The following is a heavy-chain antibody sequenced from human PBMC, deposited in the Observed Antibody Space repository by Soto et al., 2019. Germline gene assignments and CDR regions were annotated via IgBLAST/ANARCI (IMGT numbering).Heavy chain of an antibody. Sequence: SQTLSLTCAISGDSVSSNSAAWNWISQSPSRGLEWLGRTYYRSKWYNDYAVSVKSRITINPDTSKNQFSLQLNSVTPEDTAVYYCARDFWSGNWNDEGYYYYGMDVWGQGTTVTVSS. CDR1: GDSVSSNSAA. D-gene: IGHD1-1*01. CDR2: TYYRSKWYN. V-gene: IGHV6-1*01. J-gene: IGHJ6*02. CDR3: ARDFWSGNWNDEGYYYYGMDV.